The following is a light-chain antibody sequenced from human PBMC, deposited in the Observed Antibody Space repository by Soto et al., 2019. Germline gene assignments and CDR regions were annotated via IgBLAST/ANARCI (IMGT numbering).Light chain of an antibody. J-gene: IGKJ2*02. CDR1: QGIANR. CDR3: QQADSFPRT. Sequence: DIQMTQSPSSVSAFVGDRVTITCRANQGIANRLAWYQQKPGKAPKLLIYAASTLQHGVPSRFSGSGSGTDFTLPISSLQPEDVATYFCQQADSFPRTFGQGTKLEIK. CDR2: AAS. V-gene: IGKV1-12*01.